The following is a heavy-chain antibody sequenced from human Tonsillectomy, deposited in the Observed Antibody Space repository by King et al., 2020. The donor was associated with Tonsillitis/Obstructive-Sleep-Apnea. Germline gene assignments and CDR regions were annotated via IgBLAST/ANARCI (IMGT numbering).Heavy chain of an antibody. CDR1: GGSISSGGYY. CDR2: IYYSGST. J-gene: IGHJ4*02. D-gene: IGHD6-13*01. V-gene: IGHV4-31*03. CDR3: ARTAPYSTPDY. Sequence: QLQESGPGLVKPSQTLSLTCTVSGGSISSGGYYCSWIRQHPGKGLEWIAYIYYSGSTYYNPSLKSRVSISVDTSKNQFSLKLSSVTAADTAVYYCARTAPYSTPDYWGQGTLVTVSS.